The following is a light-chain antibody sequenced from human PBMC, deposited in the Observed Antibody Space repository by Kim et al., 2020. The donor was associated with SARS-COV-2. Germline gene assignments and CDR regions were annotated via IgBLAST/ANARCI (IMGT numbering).Light chain of an antibody. CDR2: YDS. J-gene: IGLJ1*01. V-gene: IGLV3-21*04. CDR1: IIVSES. CDR3: QVWDSSSGHRV. Sequence: VKTARIAWGGNIIVSESVHWYQQQPGQAPVLVIYYDSDRPSGIPERFSGSNSGNTATLAISRVEAGDETDYYCQVWDSSSGHRVFGTGTQLTVL.